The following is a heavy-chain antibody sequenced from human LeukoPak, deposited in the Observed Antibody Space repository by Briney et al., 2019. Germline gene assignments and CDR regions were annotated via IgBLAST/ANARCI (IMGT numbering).Heavy chain of an antibody. V-gene: IGHV3-30*03. J-gene: IGHJ4*02. CDR3: ARDLEGSGSFYRPSYDY. D-gene: IGHD3-10*01. CDR2: ISYDGSNK. CDR1: GFTFNNYA. Sequence: PGGSLRLSCAASGFTFNNYAMNWVRQAPGKGLEWVAVISYDGSNKYYTDSVKGRFTISRDNAKNSLYLQMNSLRAEDTAVYYCARDLEGSGSFYRPSYDYWGQGTLVTVSS.